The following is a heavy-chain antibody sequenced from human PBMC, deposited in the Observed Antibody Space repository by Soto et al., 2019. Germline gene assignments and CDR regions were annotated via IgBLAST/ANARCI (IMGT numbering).Heavy chain of an antibody. CDR3: ARVGIVGATKYYYFDY. D-gene: IGHD1-26*01. CDR1: GYTFTSYY. Sequence: ASVKVSCKASGYTFTSYYMHWVRQAPGQGLEWMGIINPSGGSTSYAQKFQGRVTMTRDTSTSTVYMELSSLRSEDTAVYYCARVGIVGATKYYYFDYWGQGTLVTVSS. CDR2: INPSGGST. V-gene: IGHV1-46*01. J-gene: IGHJ4*02.